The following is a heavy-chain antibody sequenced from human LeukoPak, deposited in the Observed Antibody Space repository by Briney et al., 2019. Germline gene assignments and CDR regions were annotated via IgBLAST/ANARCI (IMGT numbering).Heavy chain of an antibody. Sequence: PGGSLRLSCVASGSTFSSSAMNWVRQAPGKGLEWVSVISDRGDSTYYADSVRGRFTISRDNSKNTLYLQMNSLGAEDTAVYYCARGPPSSSGWLKWFDPWGQGILVTVSS. J-gene: IGHJ5*02. D-gene: IGHD6-19*01. CDR3: ARGPPSSSGWLKWFDP. CDR2: ISDRGDST. V-gene: IGHV3-23*01. CDR1: GSTFSSSA.